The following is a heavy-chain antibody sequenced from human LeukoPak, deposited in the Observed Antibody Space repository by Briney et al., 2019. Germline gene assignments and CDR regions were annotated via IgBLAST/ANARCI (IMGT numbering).Heavy chain of an antibody. V-gene: IGHV4-39*01. D-gene: IGHD3-9*01. CDR2: IYYSGST. Sequence: SETLSLTCTVSGGSISSSSYYWGWIRQPPGKGLEWIGSIYYSGSTHYNPSLKSRVTISVDTSKNQFSLKLSSVTAADTAVYYCASRKDSTVILKYYYYMDVWGKGTTVTISS. J-gene: IGHJ6*03. CDR3: ASRKDSTVILKYYYYMDV. CDR1: GGSISSSSYY.